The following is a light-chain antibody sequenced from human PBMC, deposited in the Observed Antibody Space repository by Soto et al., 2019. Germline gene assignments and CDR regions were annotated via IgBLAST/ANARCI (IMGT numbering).Light chain of an antibody. V-gene: IGKV3-20*01. CDR1: QSVSSNY. Sequence: EVMLTQSPGTLSLSPGERATLSCRASQSVSSNYLAWYQQKSGQAPRLLIYGASNRATGIPDRFSGSGSGTDFTLTIRRLEPEDFAVYYCQQHDTSPRTFGQGTKVEFK. CDR2: GAS. J-gene: IGKJ1*01. CDR3: QQHDTSPRT.